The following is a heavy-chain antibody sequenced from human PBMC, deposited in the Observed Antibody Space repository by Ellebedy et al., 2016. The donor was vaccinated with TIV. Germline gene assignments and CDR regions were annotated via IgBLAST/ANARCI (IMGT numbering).Heavy chain of an antibody. CDR1: GGSISSSSYY. Sequence: MPSETLSLTCTVSGGSISSSSYYWGWIRQPPGKGLERIASIYFSGNAYYNPSLKSRVTISLVASKNQVSLRLNSVTAADTAIYYCARIHLPVGYAFDVWGQGTMVTVSS. CDR2: IYFSGNA. J-gene: IGHJ3*01. D-gene: IGHD5-18*01. CDR3: ARIHLPVGYAFDV. V-gene: IGHV4-39*07.